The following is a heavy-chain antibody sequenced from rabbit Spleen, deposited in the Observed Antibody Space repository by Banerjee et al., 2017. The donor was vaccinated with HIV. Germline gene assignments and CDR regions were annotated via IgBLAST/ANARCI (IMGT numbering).Heavy chain of an antibody. D-gene: IGHD8-1*01. J-gene: IGHJ6*01. CDR1: GFSFNSSDW. Sequence: QQQLVESGGGLVKPGASLTLTCKASGFSFNSSDWICWVRQAPGKGLEWIACIYAGSSGWTYYGGWAKGRFPISKTSSTTVTLQMTSLTAADTATYFCARDHAGSSFSSYGMDLWGPGTLVTVS. V-gene: IGHV1S45*01. CDR3: ARDHAGSSFSSYGMDL. CDR2: IYAGSSGWT.